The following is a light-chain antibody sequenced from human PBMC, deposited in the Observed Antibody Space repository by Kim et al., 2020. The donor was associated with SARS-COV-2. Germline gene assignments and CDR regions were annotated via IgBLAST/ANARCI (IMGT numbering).Light chain of an antibody. V-gene: IGKV1-6*01. CDR1: QGIRND. Sequence: AIQMTQSPSSLSASVGDRVTITCRASQGIRNDLGWYQQKPGRAPNLLIYATSTLQSGVPSRFSGSGSGTDFTLTISSLQPEDVGTYYCLQDYDYPLTFGGGTKVDIK. CDR2: ATS. CDR3: LQDYDYPLT. J-gene: IGKJ4*01.